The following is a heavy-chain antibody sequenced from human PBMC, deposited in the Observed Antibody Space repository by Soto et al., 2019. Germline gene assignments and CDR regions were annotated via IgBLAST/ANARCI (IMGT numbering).Heavy chain of an antibody. CDR1: GGSISGSSYY. J-gene: IGHJ5*02. CDR2: IYYSGST. CDR3: VRDIKRNYGPWFDP. V-gene: IGHV4-31*03. Sequence: VQLQESGPGLVKPSQTLSLTCTVSGGSISGSSYYWTWIRQHPGKGLEWIGSIYYSGSTDYNPSLESRVSISVDTSKNQFSLKLSSVTAADTAVYYCVRDIKRNYGPWFDPWGQGTLVTVSS. D-gene: IGHD1-7*01.